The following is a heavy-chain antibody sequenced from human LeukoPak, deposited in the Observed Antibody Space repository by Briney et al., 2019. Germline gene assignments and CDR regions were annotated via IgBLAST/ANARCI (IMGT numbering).Heavy chain of an antibody. Sequence: PAGSLSLSCSASGFTFSSYARYWIRQAPGKGLEYVSAINSNGGSTYYADSVKGRFTISRDNTKNTLYLQMSSLRADDTAVYYCVKTNRYSYGSGSYWDYWGQGSLVTVSS. CDR1: GFTFSSYA. V-gene: IGHV3-64D*09. J-gene: IGHJ4*02. CDR3: VKTNRYSYGSGSYWDY. D-gene: IGHD3-10*01. CDR2: INSNGGST.